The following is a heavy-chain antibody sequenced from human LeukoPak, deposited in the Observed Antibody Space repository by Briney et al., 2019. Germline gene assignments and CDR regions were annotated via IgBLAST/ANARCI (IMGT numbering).Heavy chain of an antibody. CDR1: GFTVSSNY. D-gene: IGHD4-17*01. CDR3: ARDSVDCGDYGGY. J-gene: IGHJ4*02. CDR2: IYSGGST. V-gene: IGHV3-66*01. Sequence: GGSLRLSCAASGFTVSSNYMSWVRQAPGKGLEWVSVIYSGGSTYYADSVKGRFTISRDNSKNTLYLQMNSLRAEDTAVYYCARDSVDCGDYGGYWGQGTLVTVSS.